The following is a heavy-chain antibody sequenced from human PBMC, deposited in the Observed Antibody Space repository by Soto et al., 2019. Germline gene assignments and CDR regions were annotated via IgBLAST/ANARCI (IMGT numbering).Heavy chain of an antibody. Sequence: QVQLQQWGAGLLKPSETLSLTCAVYCGSFSGYYWSWIRQPPGKGLEWIGEINHSGSTNYNPSLRSRATMSVDTSKNHFSLKLSCVPAAETAVYYCARTSRFDCGGQGPLFTVSS. D-gene: IGHD6-6*01. J-gene: IGHJ4*02. CDR2: INHSGST. CDR1: CGSFSGYY. V-gene: IGHV4-34*01. CDR3: ARTSRFDC.